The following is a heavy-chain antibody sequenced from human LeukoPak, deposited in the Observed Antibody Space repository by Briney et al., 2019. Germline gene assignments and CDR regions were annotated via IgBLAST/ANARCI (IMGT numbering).Heavy chain of an antibody. J-gene: IGHJ4*02. V-gene: IGHV4-31*03. Sequence: SETLSLTCTVSGGSISSGGYYWSWIRRHPGKGLEWIGYIYYSGSTYYNPSLKSRVTISVDTSKNQFSLKLSSVTAADTAVYYCARGGLYYDSSGLDYWGQGTLVTVSS. D-gene: IGHD3-22*01. CDR2: IYYSGST. CDR1: GGSISSGGYY. CDR3: ARGGLYYDSSGLDY.